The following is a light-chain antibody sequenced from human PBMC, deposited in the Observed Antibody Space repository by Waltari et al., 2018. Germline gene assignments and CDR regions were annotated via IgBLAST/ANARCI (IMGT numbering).Light chain of an antibody. J-gene: IGKJ2*01. CDR1: QSISSW. Sequence: DIQMTQSPSTLSASVGDRVTITCRASQSISSWLAWYQQKPGKAPKLLFYKASSLESGVPSRFSGSGSGTEFTLTISSLQPDDFATYYCQQYNSYPMYTFGQGTKLEIK. CDR2: KAS. CDR3: QQYNSYPMYT. V-gene: IGKV1-5*03.